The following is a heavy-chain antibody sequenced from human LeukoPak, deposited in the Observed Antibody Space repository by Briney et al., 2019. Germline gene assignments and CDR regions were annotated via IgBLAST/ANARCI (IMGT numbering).Heavy chain of an antibody. CDR3: SKDVVPDSGWDLDY. D-gene: IGHD6-19*01. CDR1: GFSVSTYS. CDR2: INNSGSKT. J-gene: IGHJ4*02. V-gene: IGHV3-23*01. Sequence: GGSLRLSCTASGFSVSTYSMTWVRQGPGKGLEGVSSINNSGSKTFYADSGKGRFTISRDNSKNTLYLQMNSLTAEDTAIYYCSKDVVPDSGWDLDYWGQGTLVTVSS.